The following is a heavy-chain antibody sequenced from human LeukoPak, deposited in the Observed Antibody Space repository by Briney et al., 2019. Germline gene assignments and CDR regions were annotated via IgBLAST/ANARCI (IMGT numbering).Heavy chain of an antibody. CDR1: GYTLTELS. Sequence: ASVKVSCKVSGYTLTELSMHWVRQAPGKGLEWMGDFDPEDGETIYAQKFQGRVTMTEDTSTDTAYMELSSLRSEDTAVYYCAAGYYYDSSGYHGRYAFDIWGQGTMVTVSS. J-gene: IGHJ3*02. V-gene: IGHV1-24*01. D-gene: IGHD3-22*01. CDR3: AAGYYYDSSGYHGRYAFDI. CDR2: FDPEDGET.